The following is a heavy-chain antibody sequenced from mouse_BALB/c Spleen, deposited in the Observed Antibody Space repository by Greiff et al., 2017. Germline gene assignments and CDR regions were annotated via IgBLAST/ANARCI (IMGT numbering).Heavy chain of an antibody. CDR3: ARKGNYYWYFDV. Sequence: VQLQQSGAELARPGASVKLSCKASGYTFTSYWMQWVKQRPGQGLEWIGAIYPGDGDTRYTQKFKGKATLTADKSSSTAYMQLSSLASEDSAVYYCARKGNYYWYFDVWGAGTTVTVSS. D-gene: IGHD2-1*01. V-gene: IGHV1-87*01. CDR2: IYPGDGDT. CDR1: GYTFTSYW. J-gene: IGHJ1*01.